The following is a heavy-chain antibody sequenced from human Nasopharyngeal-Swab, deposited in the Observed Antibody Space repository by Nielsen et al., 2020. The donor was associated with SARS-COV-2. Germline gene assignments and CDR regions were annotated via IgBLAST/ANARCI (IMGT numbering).Heavy chain of an antibody. CDR1: GFTFSSYA. Sequence: GGSLRLSCAASGFTFSSYAMHWVRQAPGKGLEWVAVISYDGSNKYYADSVKGRFTISRDNSKNTLYLQMNSLRAEDTAVYYCARAAAGTYRNWFDPWGQGTLVTVSS. CDR3: ARAAAGTYRNWFDP. CDR2: ISYDGSNK. D-gene: IGHD6-13*01. V-gene: IGHV3-30-3*01. J-gene: IGHJ5*02.